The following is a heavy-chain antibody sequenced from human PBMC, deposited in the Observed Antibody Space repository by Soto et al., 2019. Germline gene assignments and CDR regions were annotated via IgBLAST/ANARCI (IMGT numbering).Heavy chain of an antibody. CDR1: GGSISSGDYY. J-gene: IGHJ5*02. CDR3: ARERPDGARLDP. CDR2: IYHSGST. D-gene: IGHD6-6*01. Sequence: QVQLQESGPGLVKPSQTLSLTCTVSGGSISSGDYYWSWISQPPGKGLEWIGYIYHSGSTYHNPSLKSRVTISVDTSKHQFSLKLSSVTAAATAVYYCARERPDGARLDPWGQGTLVTVSS. V-gene: IGHV4-30-4*01.